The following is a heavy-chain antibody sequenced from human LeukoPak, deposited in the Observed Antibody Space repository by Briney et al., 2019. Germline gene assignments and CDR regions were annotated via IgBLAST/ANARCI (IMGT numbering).Heavy chain of an antibody. Sequence: GGSLRLSCAASGFTFNNYGMTWVRQAPGKGLEWVSSISGSGGSTYYADSVKGRFTISRDNSKNTLYLQMNSLRAGDTAVYYCAKDAQYYYGSGTYFDYWAREPWSPSPQ. CDR2: ISGSGGST. V-gene: IGHV3-23*01. CDR3: AKDAQYYYGSGTYFDY. J-gene: IGHJ4*02. D-gene: IGHD3-10*01. CDR1: GFTFNNYG.